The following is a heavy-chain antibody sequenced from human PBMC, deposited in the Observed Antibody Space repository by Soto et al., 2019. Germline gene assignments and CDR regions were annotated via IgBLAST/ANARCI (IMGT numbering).Heavy chain of an antibody. V-gene: IGHV1-69*13. CDR3: ARATAGPHRYNWFDP. Sequence: GASVKVSCKASGGTFSSYAISWVRQAPGQGLEWMGGIIPIFGTANYAQKFQGRVTITADESTSTAYMELSSLRSEDTAVYYCARATAGPHRYNWFDPWGQGTRVTVSS. CDR2: IIPIFGTA. D-gene: IGHD2-21*02. CDR1: GGTFSSYA. J-gene: IGHJ5*02.